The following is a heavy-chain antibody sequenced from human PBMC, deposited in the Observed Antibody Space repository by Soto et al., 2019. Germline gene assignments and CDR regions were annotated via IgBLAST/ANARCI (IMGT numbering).Heavy chain of an antibody. CDR2: IYPGDSDT. CDR3: ARKFKDDILTGYYPYYYFYYGMDV. CDR1: GYSFTSYW. Sequence: GESLKISCKGSGYSFTSYWIGWVRQMPGKGLEWMGIIYPGDSDTRYSPSFQGQVTISADKSISTAYLQWSSLKASDTAMYYCARKFKDDILTGYYPYYYFYYGMDVWGQGTTVTVSS. D-gene: IGHD3-9*01. J-gene: IGHJ6*02. V-gene: IGHV5-51*01.